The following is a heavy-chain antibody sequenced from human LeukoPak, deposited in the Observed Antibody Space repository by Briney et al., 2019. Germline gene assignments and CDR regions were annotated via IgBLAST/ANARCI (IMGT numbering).Heavy chain of an antibody. J-gene: IGHJ5*02. V-gene: IGHV4-34*01. CDR3: ARVTGEYIVVVPAAVRFGP. D-gene: IGHD2-2*01. CDR1: GGSFSGYY. CDR2: INHSGST. Sequence: PSETLSLTXAVYGGSFSGYYWSWIRQPPGKGLEWIGEINHSGSTNYNPSLKSRVTISVDTSKNQFSLKLSSVTAADTAVYYCARVTGEYIVVVPAAVRFGPWGQGTLVTVSS.